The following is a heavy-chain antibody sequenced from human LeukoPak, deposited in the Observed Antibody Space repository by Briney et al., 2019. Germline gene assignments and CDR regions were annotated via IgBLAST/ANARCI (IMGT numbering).Heavy chain of an antibody. CDR2: INSDGSST. CDR3: ARDRGNWFDP. J-gene: IGHJ5*02. CDR1: GFTFSSYW. Sequence: GGSLRLSCAASGFTFSSYWMHWVRQAPGKGLGWVSRINSDGSSTRYADSVKGRFTISRDNAKNTLYLQMNSLRAEDTAVYYCARDRGNWFDPWGQGTLVTVSS. V-gene: IGHV3-74*01.